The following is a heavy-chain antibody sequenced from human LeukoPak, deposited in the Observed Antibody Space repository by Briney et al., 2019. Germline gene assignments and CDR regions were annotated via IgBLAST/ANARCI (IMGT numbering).Heavy chain of an antibody. CDR2: ISYDGSNK. Sequence: PGRSLRLSCAASGFTFSSYAMHWVRQAPGKGLEWVAVISYDGSNKYYADSVKGRFTISRDNSKNTLYLQMNSLRAEDTAVYYCARRGYYYDSSGYRYWGQGTLVTVSS. CDR1: GFTFSSYA. J-gene: IGHJ4*02. CDR3: ARRGYYYDSSGYRY. D-gene: IGHD3-22*01. V-gene: IGHV3-30-3*01.